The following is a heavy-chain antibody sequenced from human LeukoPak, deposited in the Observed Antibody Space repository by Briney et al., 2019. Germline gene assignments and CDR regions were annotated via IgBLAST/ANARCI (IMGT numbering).Heavy chain of an antibody. J-gene: IGHJ4*02. CDR2: INPNSGGT. CDR1: GYTFTGYY. Sequence: ASVKVSCTASGYTFTGYYLNWVRQAPGQGLEWMGRINPNSGGTNSGQKFQGRVTMTRDTSISTAYLELSSLTFDDTAVYYCARVDAASLAVHYWGQGTLVTVSS. V-gene: IGHV1-2*02. D-gene: IGHD6-13*01. CDR3: ARVDAASLAVHY.